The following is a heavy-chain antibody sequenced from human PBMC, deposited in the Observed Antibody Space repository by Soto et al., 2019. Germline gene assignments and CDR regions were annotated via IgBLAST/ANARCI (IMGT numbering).Heavy chain of an antibody. D-gene: IGHD1-26*01. CDR1: GFTFSSYG. CDR3: AKVGYSGSYFDY. Sequence: GGSLRLSCAASGFTFSSYGMHWVRQAPGKGLEWVTVISYDGSNKYYADSVKGRFTISRDNSKNTLYLQMNSLRAEDTAVYYCAKVGYSGSYFDYRGQGTLVTVS. J-gene: IGHJ4*02. CDR2: ISYDGSNK. V-gene: IGHV3-30*18.